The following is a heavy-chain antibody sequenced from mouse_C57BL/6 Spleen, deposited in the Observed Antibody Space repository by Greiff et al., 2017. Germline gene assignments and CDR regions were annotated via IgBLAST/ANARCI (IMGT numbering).Heavy chain of an antibody. D-gene: IGHD3-2*02. CDR3: ARRTAQGAWFAY. CDR1: GYAFSSYW. CDR2: IYPGDGDT. V-gene: IGHV1-80*01. J-gene: IGHJ3*01. Sequence: VQLQESGAELVKPGASVKISCKASGYAFSSYWMNWVKQRPGQGLEWIGQIYPGDGDTKYNGKFKGKATLTADKSSITAYMQLSSLTSEDSAVYFCARRTAQGAWFAYWGQGTLVTVSA.